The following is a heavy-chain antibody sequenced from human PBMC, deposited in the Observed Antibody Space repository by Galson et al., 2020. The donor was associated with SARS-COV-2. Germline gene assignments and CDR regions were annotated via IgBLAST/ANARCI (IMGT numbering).Heavy chain of an antibody. CDR1: GFTFSSYA. Sequence: GGSLRLSCAASGFTFSSYAMHWVRQAPGKGLEWVAVISYDGSNKYYADSVKGRFTISRDNSKNTLYLQMNSLRAEDTAVYYCARARGGSYYYGMDVWGQGTTVTVSS. CDR3: ARARGGSYYYGMDV. CDR2: ISYDGSNK. J-gene: IGHJ6*02. V-gene: IGHV3-30*04. D-gene: IGHD3-16*01.